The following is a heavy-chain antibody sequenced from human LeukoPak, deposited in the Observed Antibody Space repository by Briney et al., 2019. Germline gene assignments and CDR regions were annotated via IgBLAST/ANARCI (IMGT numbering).Heavy chain of an antibody. D-gene: IGHD4-17*01. Sequence: PGGSLRLSCTASGFTFSAYAMMWVRQVPGKGPEWVSAIRGGGTSEFYADSVKGRFRISRDNSKDTLFLQMNSLRAEDTAVYYCAGDPNGDYIGAFDMWAQGQWSPSRQ. CDR2: IRGGGTSE. J-gene: IGHJ3*02. V-gene: IGHV3-23*01. CDR1: GFTFSAYA. CDR3: AGDPNGDYIGAFDM.